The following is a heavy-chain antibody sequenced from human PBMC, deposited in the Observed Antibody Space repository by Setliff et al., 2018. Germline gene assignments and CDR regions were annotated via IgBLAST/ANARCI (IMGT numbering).Heavy chain of an antibody. CDR3: ARALGATITHFDY. Sequence: PSETLSLTCTVSGGSISSYYWSWIRQPPGKGLEWIGYIYYSGSTSYNPSLKSRVTISVDTSKNQFSLKLSSVTAADTAVYYCARALGATITHFDYWGQGTLVTVS. D-gene: IGHD1-26*01. CDR2: IYYSGST. V-gene: IGHV4-59*01. J-gene: IGHJ4*02. CDR1: GGSISSYY.